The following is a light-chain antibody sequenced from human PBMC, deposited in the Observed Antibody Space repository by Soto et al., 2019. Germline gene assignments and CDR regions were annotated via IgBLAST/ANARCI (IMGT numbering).Light chain of an antibody. CDR2: GAS. J-gene: IGKJ5*01. CDR3: RQYHNWPPLT. Sequence: EIVMTQSPATLSVSPGERATLSCRASQSVGIKLAWYQQKPGQAPRILIHGASTRASGISARFSGSGSGTEFTLTITNLQSEDFAIYYCRQYHNWPPLTFGQGTRLDIK. V-gene: IGKV3-15*01. CDR1: QSVGIK.